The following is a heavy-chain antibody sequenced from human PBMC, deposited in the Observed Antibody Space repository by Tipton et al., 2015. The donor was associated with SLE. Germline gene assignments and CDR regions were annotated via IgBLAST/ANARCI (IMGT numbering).Heavy chain of an antibody. J-gene: IGHJ4*02. CDR3: ARAPYTSRWTYFDS. Sequence: TLSLTCTVSGDSINSNIYYWGWIRQPPGKGLEWIGSMYYSGSTSYNPSLKSRVTISLDTSKNQFSLKLDSVTDADTAVYYCARAPYTSRWTYFDSWGQGSLVTVSS. CDR2: MYYSGST. D-gene: IGHD6-13*01. CDR1: GDSINSNIYY. V-gene: IGHV4-39*07.